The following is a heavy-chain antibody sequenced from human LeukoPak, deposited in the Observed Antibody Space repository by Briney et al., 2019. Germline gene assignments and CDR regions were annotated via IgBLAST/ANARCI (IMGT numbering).Heavy chain of an antibody. V-gene: IGHV3-30*04. Sequence: PGRSLRLSCAASGFTFSSYAIHWVRQAPGKGLEWVAIISYDGSSKYYADSVKGRFTISGDNSKNTLYLQMNSLRAEDTAVYYCVVTDYGDYWGRGTLVTVSS. CDR1: GFTFSSYA. D-gene: IGHD4-17*01. CDR2: ISYDGSSK. CDR3: VVTDYGDY. J-gene: IGHJ4*02.